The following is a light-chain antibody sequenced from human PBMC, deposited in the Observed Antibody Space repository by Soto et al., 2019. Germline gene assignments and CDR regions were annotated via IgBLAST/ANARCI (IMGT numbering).Light chain of an antibody. CDR1: SSDIGTYDY. V-gene: IGLV2-14*01. Sequence: QAASVSGSPGQSITISCTGASSDIGTYDYVSWYQQHPGKAPKLMIFEVSNRPSGISDRFSGSKSGNTASLTISGLQAEDEADYYCSSYTSRSTPLVFGGGTQLTVL. J-gene: IGLJ2*01. CDR3: SSYTSRSTPLV. CDR2: EVS.